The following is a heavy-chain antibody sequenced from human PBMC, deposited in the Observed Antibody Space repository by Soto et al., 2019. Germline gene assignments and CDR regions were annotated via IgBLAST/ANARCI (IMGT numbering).Heavy chain of an antibody. Sequence: GGSLRLSCAASGFTFKSYAVSWVRQAPGKGLEWVAVISYDGSNKYYADSVKGRFTISRDNSKNTLYLQMNSLRAEDTAVYYCAKDPAADGFDYWGQGTLVTVSS. D-gene: IGHD6-13*01. J-gene: IGHJ4*02. CDR3: AKDPAADGFDY. V-gene: IGHV3-30*18. CDR2: ISYDGSNK. CDR1: GFTFKSYA.